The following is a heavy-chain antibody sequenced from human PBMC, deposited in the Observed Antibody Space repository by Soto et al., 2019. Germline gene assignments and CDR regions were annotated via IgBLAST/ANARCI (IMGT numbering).Heavy chain of an antibody. Sequence: QVQVVQSRAEVKKPGASVKVSCKTSGYTFTDYDITWVRQAPGQGLEWMGWVSPDNGNAGYAQHFQGRVTLTSDTSISTAYMELSSLTSEDTAVYYCEVTTGYWGQGTMVTVSS. CDR3: EVTTGY. J-gene: IGHJ4*02. D-gene: IGHD2-21*02. CDR1: GYTFTDYD. V-gene: IGHV1-8*01. CDR2: VSPDNGNA.